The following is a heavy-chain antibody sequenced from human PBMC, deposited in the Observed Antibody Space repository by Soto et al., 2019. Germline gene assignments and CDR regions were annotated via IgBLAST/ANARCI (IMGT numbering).Heavy chain of an antibody. CDR3: ARGRTSSSRFGY. D-gene: IGHD6-6*01. CDR1: RFTFSSFW. Sequence: GGSLRLSCAASRFTFSSFWFHWVRQAPGKGLVWVSHINSDGSSTSYADSVKGRFTISRDNAKNTLYLQMNSLRAEDTAVYYCARGRTSSSRFGYWGPGTLVTVSS. CDR2: INSDGSST. V-gene: IGHV3-74*01. J-gene: IGHJ4*02.